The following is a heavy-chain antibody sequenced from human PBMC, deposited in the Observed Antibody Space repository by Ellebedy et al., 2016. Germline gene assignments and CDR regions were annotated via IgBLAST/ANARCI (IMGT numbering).Heavy chain of an antibody. Sequence: SETLSLTCTVSGGSISSGDYYWSWIRQPPGKGLEWIGYIYYSGSTYYNPSLKSRVTISVDTSKNQFSLKLSSVTAADTAVYYCAREKGYSYGTADYWGQGTLVTVSS. CDR3: AREKGYSYGTADY. J-gene: IGHJ4*02. D-gene: IGHD5-18*01. CDR1: GGSISSGDYY. CDR2: IYYSGST. V-gene: IGHV4-30-4*02.